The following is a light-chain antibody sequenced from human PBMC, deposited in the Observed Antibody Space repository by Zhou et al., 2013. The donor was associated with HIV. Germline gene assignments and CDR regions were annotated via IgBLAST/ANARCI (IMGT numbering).Light chain of an antibody. CDR2: RNN. Sequence: QSVLTQPPSASGTPGQRVTISCSGSNSNIGSRTVNWYQQLPGTAPKLLIYRNNQRPSGVPDRFSGSKSGTSASLAISGPQSEDEADYYCAAWDDRVKGMVFGGGTSLTVL. CDR1: NSNIGSRT. CDR3: AAWDDRVKGMV. J-gene: IGLJ3*02. V-gene: IGLV1-44*01.